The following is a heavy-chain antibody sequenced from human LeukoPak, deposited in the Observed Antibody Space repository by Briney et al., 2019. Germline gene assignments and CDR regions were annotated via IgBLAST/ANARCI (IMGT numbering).Heavy chain of an antibody. D-gene: IGHD6-13*01. CDR1: GGSFSSYY. Sequence: SETLSLTCAVYGGSFSSYYWGWIRQPPGKGLEWIGSIYYSGSTYYNPSLKSRVTISVDTSKNQFSLKLSSVTAADTAVYYCARHVAAAGDFDYWGQGTLVTVSS. J-gene: IGHJ4*02. CDR3: ARHVAAAGDFDY. CDR2: IYYSGST. V-gene: IGHV4-39*01.